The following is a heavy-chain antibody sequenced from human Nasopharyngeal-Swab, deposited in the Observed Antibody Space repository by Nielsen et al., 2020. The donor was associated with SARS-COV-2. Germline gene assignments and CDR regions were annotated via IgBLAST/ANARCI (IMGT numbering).Heavy chain of an antibody. Sequence: GGSLRLSCAASGFTFSSYAMHWVRQAPGKGLEWVAVISYDGSNKYYADSVKGRFTISRDNSKNTLYLQMNSLRAEDTAVYYCAREGYSDYVFGQGTHFDYWGQGTLVTVSS. CDR1: GFTFSSYA. V-gene: IGHV3-30-3*01. J-gene: IGHJ4*02. CDR3: AREGYSDYVFGQGTHFDY. CDR2: ISYDGSNK. D-gene: IGHD4-11*01.